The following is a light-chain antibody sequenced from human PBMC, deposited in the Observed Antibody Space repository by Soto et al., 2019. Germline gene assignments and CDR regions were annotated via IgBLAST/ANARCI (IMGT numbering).Light chain of an antibody. Sequence: QSVLTQPRSMSGSPGQSVTISCTGTSSDVGGYNYVSWYQQHPGKVPKLIIYDVIKRPSGVPDRFSGSKSGNTASLTISGLQADDDADYYCFSYADSNTVAVFGTGTKVTVL. J-gene: IGLJ1*01. CDR2: DVI. V-gene: IGLV2-11*01. CDR1: SSDVGGYNY. CDR3: FSYADSNTVAV.